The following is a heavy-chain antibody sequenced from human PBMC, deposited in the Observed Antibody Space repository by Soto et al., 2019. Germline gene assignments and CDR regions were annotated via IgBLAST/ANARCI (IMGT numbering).Heavy chain of an antibody. J-gene: IGHJ6*02. CDR1: GYTFTVYH. CDR3: ARGGDYYYGMDV. D-gene: IGHD3-16*01. V-gene: IGHV1-2*02. Sequence: GASAKVSCKASGYTFTVYHMYWVRQAPGQGLEWMGWINPNNGGTSYSQKFQDRVTLTRDTSISTAYMELTRLTSDDTAVYYCARGGDYYYGMDVWGQGTTVTVSS. CDR2: INPNNGGT.